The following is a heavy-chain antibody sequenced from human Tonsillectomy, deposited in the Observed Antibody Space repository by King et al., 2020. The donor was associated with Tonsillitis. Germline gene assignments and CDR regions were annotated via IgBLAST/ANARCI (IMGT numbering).Heavy chain of an antibody. Sequence: QLQESGPGLVKPSETLSLTCAVSGYSISSGYYWGWIRQPPGKGLEWIGSNYHSGSTYYSPSLKSRVTMSVDTSKNQFSLKLSSVTAADTAVYFCARGDSGSYDDAFDIWGQGTMVTVSS. J-gene: IGHJ3*02. D-gene: IGHD1-26*01. CDR1: GYSISSGYY. V-gene: IGHV4-38-2*01. CDR3: ARGDSGSYDDAFDI. CDR2: NYHSGST.